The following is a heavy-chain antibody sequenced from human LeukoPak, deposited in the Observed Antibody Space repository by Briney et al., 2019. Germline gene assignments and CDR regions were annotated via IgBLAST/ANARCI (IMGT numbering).Heavy chain of an antibody. CDR1: GYTFTGYS. D-gene: IGHD1-1*01. Sequence: ASVKVSCKASGYTFTGYSIHWVRQAPGQGLEWMGWINPKSGGTNYAQKFQERVTINRDMSTSTAYMELSSLRSEDTAVYYCATDDVTTGTKTALGYWGQGTLVTVSS. CDR3: ATDDVTTGTKTALGY. J-gene: IGHJ4*02. V-gene: IGHV1-2*02. CDR2: INPKSGGT.